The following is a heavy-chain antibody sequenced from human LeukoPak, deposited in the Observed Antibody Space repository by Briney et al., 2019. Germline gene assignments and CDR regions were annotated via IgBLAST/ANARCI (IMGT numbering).Heavy chain of an antibody. CDR2: ITNTGNP. Sequence: ASVKVSCKASGYTFTSYAMNWVRQAPGQGLEWMGWITNTGNPTYAQGFTGRFVFSLDTSVSTAYLQISSLKAEDTAVYYCARLVSGDSSGYYYNYYGMDVWGQGTTVTVSS. V-gene: IGHV7-4-1*02. CDR1: GYTFTSYA. J-gene: IGHJ6*02. D-gene: IGHD3-22*01. CDR3: ARLVSGDSSGYYYNYYGMDV.